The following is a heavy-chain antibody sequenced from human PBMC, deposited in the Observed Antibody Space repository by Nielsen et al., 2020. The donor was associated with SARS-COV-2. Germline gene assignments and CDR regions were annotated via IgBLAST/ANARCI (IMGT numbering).Heavy chain of an antibody. Sequence: SETLSLTCTVSGGSISSGGYYWGWIRQPPGKGLEWIGSIYYSGSTNYNPSLKSRVTISVDTSKNQFSLKLSSVTAADTAVYYCARGRLWFGPHHEVDYWGQGTLVTVSS. D-gene: IGHD3-10*01. V-gene: IGHV4-39*07. CDR1: GGSISSGGYY. CDR2: IYYSGST. CDR3: ARGRLWFGPHHEVDY. J-gene: IGHJ4*02.